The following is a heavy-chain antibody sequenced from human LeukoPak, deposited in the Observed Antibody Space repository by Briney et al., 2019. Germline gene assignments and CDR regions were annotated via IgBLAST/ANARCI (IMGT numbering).Heavy chain of an antibody. CDR2: IYYSGST. D-gene: IGHD5-18*01. CDR1: GGSISSYY. V-gene: IGHV4-59*08. J-gene: IGHJ4*02. CDR3: ARLGTTMVYYFDY. Sequence: ETLSLTCTVSGGSISSYYWSWIRQPPGKGLEWIGYIYYSGSTNYNPSLKSRVTISVDTSKNQFSLKLSSVTAADTAVYFCARLGTTMVYYFDYWGQGTLVTVSS.